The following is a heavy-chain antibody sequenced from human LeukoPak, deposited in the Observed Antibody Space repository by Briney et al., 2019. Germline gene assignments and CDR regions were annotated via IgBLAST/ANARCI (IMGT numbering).Heavy chain of an antibody. CDR1: GGSISTYY. CDR3: ARGGNYWPQWWFDP. CDR2: IYYTGST. J-gene: IGHJ5*02. V-gene: IGHV4-59*01. Sequence: SETLSLTCTVSGGSISTYYWSWIRQPPGKGLEWIGYIYYTGSTSYNPSLKSRVTKSLDASKNQFSLELNSVTPADTAVYYCARGGNYWPQWWFDPWGRGTLVSVSS. D-gene: IGHD1-26*01.